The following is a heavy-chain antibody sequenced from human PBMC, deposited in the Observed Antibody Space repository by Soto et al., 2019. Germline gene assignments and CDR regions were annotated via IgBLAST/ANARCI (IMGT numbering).Heavy chain of an antibody. CDR3: ARERWELPLDL. D-gene: IGHD1-26*01. J-gene: IGHJ3*01. CDR2: IYFGGKT. V-gene: IGHV4-30-4*01. Sequence: QVQLQESGPGLVKPSETLSLTCSVSGGSISSSDYSWNWIRQPPGKGREWVGYIYFGGKTYYNPSLKSRVTMSVDTSKNQFSLRLRSVTAADTAVYYCARERWELPLDLWGNGTMVTVSS. CDR1: GGSISSSDYS.